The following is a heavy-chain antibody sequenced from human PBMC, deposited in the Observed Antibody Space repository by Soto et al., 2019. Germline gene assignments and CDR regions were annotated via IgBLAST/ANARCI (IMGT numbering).Heavy chain of an antibody. V-gene: IGHV1-2*04. CDR1: GYSFTDYH. CDR3: ARGHSTDCSNGVCSFFYNHEMDV. J-gene: IGHJ6*02. CDR2: INPKRGGT. D-gene: IGHD2-8*01. Sequence: ASVKVSCKASGYSFTDYHIHWVRQAPGQGLEWLGRINPKRGGTSTAQKFQGWVTMTRDRSISTVYMELTRLRSDDTAVYFCARGHSTDCSNGVCSFFYNHEMDVWGQGTTVTVSS.